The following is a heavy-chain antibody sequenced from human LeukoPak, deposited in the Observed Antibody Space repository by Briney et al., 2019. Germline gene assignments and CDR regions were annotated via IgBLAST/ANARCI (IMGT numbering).Heavy chain of an antibody. CDR3: ARSGYDFVIDP. D-gene: IGHD5-12*01. V-gene: IGHV4-4*09. Sequence: SETLSLTCTVSGGSISSYYWSWTRQPPGKGLEWIGYIYTSGSTNYNPSLKSRVTISVDTSKNQFSLKLSSVTAADTAVYYCARSGYDFVIDPWGQGTLVTVSS. CDR1: GGSISSYY. J-gene: IGHJ5*02. CDR2: IYTSGST.